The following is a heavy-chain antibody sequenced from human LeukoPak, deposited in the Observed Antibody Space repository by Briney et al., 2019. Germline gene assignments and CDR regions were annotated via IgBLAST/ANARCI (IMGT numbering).Heavy chain of an antibody. V-gene: IGHV3-30-3*01. Sequence: QPGGSLRLSCAASGFTFSSYAMHWVRQAPGKGLEWVAVISYDGSHKYYADSVKGRFTISRDNSKNTLYLQMNSLRAEDTAVYYCARGGTTVTTQSDYWGQGTLVTVSS. CDR1: GFTFSSYA. CDR3: ARGGTTVTTQSDY. D-gene: IGHD4-17*01. CDR2: ISYDGSHK. J-gene: IGHJ4*02.